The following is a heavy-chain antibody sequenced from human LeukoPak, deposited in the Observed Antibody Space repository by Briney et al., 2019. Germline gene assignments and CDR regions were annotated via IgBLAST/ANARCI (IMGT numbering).Heavy chain of an antibody. CDR2: VYYSGST. Sequence: PSQTLSLTCTVSGGSISSGGEYWSWLRQHPGKGLEWIGYVYYSGSTYYNPSLKSRVTISVDTSKNQFSLTLSSVTAADTAVYYCARARDCSGGTCYQFNWFDPWGQGTLVTVSS. CDR1: GGSISSGGEY. V-gene: IGHV4-31*03. CDR3: ARARDCSGGTCYQFNWFDP. J-gene: IGHJ5*02. D-gene: IGHD2-15*01.